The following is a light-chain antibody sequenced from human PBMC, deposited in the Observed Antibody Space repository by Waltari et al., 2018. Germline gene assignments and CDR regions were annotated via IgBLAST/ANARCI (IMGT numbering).Light chain of an antibody. Sequence: DVVMTQSPLSLPVTLGQPASISCRSSERLVHTDGNIYLHWFQQRPGQSPRRLIYMVSQRDSGFPDRFSGSGSGTDFTLKSSRVEAEDVGIYYCMQSTHWPPWTFGQVTKVETK. CDR1: ERLVHTDGNIY. V-gene: IGKV2-30*02. CDR2: MVS. J-gene: IGKJ1*01. CDR3: MQSTHWPPWT.